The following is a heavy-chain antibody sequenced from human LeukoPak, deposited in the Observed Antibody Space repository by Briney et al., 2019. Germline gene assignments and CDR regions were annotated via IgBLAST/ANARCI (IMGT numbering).Heavy chain of an antibody. D-gene: IGHD1-26*01. CDR1: GGSISSSSYY. V-gene: IGHV4-39*07. Sequence: PSETLSLTCNVSGGSISSSSYYWGWIRQPPGKGLEWIGSMYYSGSSYYNPSLKSRVTISVDTSKNQFSLKLSSVTAADTAVYYCARDRVSGGSYYRGVDYWGQGTLVTVSS. J-gene: IGHJ4*02. CDR3: ARDRVSGGSYYRGVDY. CDR2: MYYSGSS.